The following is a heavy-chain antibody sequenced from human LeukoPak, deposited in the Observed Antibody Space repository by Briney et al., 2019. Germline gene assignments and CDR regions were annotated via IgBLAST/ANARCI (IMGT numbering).Heavy chain of an antibody. V-gene: IGHV4-59*01. CDR3: ARVATGTTADAFDI. J-gene: IGHJ3*02. CDR1: GGSISSYY. D-gene: IGHD1-1*01. Sequence: PSETLSLTCTVSGGSISSYYWSWIRQPPGKGLEWIGYIYYSGSTNYNPSLKSRVTISVDTSKNQFSLKLSSVTAADTAVYYCARVATGTTADAFDIWAKGQWSPSLQ. CDR2: IYYSGST.